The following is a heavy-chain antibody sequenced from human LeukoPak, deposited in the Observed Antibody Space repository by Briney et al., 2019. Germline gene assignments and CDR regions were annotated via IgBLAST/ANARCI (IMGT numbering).Heavy chain of an antibody. V-gene: IGHV3-48*03. CDR1: GFTFSSYE. CDR2: ISSSGSTI. J-gene: IGHJ4*02. Sequence: GGSLRLSCAASGFTFSSYEMNWVRQAPGKGLEWVSYISSSGSTIYYADSVKGRFTISRDNAKNSLYLQMNSLRAEDTAVYYCAKRGLYNYGSESYSYYFDYWGQGTLVTVSS. CDR3: AKRGLYNYGSESYSYYFDY. D-gene: IGHD3-10*01.